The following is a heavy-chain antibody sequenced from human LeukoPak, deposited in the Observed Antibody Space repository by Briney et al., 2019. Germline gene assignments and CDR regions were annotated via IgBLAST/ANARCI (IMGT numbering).Heavy chain of an antibody. CDR1: GGSISSYY. CDR3: ARSTRHIAPAVHGPYHS. D-gene: IGHD6-13*01. CDR2: IYASGST. J-gene: IGHJ4*02. V-gene: IGHV4-4*07. Sequence: SETLSLTCNISGGSISSYYWSWIRQPAGKGLQWIGRIYASGSTNYSPSLKSRVSISEDTSKNQFSLRLNSVTAADTAVYYCARSTRHIAPAVHGPYHSWGQGTLVTVSS.